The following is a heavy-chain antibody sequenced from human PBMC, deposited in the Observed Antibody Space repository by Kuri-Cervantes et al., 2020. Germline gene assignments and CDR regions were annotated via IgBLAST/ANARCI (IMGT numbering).Heavy chain of an antibody. CDR3: ARDTPVVAGDTTSWYFDF. V-gene: IGHV4-38-2*02. D-gene: IGHD2-15*01. Sequence: SETLSLTCAVSGYSISSGYYWGWIRQPPGKGLEWIGSIYHSGSTYYNPSLKSRVTISVDTSKNQFSLKLSSVTAADTAVYYCARDTPVVAGDTTSWYFDFWGHGTLVTVSS. CDR2: IYHSGST. CDR1: GYSISSGYY. J-gene: IGHJ2*01.